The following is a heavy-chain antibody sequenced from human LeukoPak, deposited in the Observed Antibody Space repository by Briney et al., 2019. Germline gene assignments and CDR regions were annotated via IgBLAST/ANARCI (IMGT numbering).Heavy chain of an antibody. D-gene: IGHD4-23*01. CDR1: GGSFSTYY. CDR3: GRNDYGANSY. V-gene: IGHV4-4*07. J-gene: IGHJ4*02. CDR2: IYTSGST. Sequence: SETLSLTSTVSGGSFSTYYWSWIRQPAGKGLEWIGRIYTSGSTNYLTSLKGRVTMSVETSKTQSSLKLSSVTAADTAVYYCGRNDYGANSYWGQGTLFSVSS.